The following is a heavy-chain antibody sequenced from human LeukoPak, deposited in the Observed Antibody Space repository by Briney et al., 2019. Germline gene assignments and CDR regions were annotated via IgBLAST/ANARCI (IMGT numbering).Heavy chain of an antibody. D-gene: IGHD5-18*01. V-gene: IGHV3-30*10. CDR1: GFSFSTYA. Sequence: GGSLRLSCAASGFSFSTYAMHWVRQAPGMGPEWVAAVSHDGSTKYYTNSVRGRFTISRDNSKNTFFLQLNGLRTGDTAVYYCARAIMGTENLDYWGQGTLVTVSS. CDR3: ARAIMGTENLDY. CDR2: VSHDGSTK. J-gene: IGHJ4*02.